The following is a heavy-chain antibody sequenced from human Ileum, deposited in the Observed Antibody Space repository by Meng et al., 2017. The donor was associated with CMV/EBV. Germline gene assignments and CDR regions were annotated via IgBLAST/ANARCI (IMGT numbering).Heavy chain of an antibody. V-gene: IGHV4-30-4*08. D-gene: IGHD3-10*01. CDR1: GDSIDSGDYS. CDR2: IYYNGNA. J-gene: IGHJ4*02. Sequence: QVPLKGPGPGLGTPSQTLSLTLSVSGDSIDSGDYSWNWVRQPPGKGLEWIGYIYYNGNAYYNPSLKSQVTISVDTSKNQFSLRLKSVTAADSAVYFCARGGIFRGLDYWGQGTLVTVSS. CDR3: ARGGIFRGLDY.